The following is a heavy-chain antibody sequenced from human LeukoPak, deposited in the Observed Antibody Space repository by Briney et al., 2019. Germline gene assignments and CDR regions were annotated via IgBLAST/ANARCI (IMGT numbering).Heavy chain of an antibody. D-gene: IGHD6-6*01. CDR1: GGSFSGYY. J-gene: IGHJ4*02. V-gene: IGHV4-34*01. CDR3: AGSIAARLDY. Sequence: SETLSLTCAVYGGSFSGYYWSWIRQPPGKGLEWIGEINHSGSTNYNPSLKSRVTISVDTSKNQFSLKLSSVTAADTAVYYCAGSIAARLDYWGQGTLVTVSS. CDR2: INHSGST.